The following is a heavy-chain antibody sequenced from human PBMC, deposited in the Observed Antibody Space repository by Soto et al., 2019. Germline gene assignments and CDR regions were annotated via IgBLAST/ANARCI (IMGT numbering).Heavy chain of an antibody. CDR3: ARHTPAISISDH. CDR2: ICYSGST. D-gene: IGHD2-15*01. Sequence: QLQLQESGPGLVKPSETLSLTCTVSGGSISSSNYYWGWIRQPPGKGLEWIGGICYSGSTYYNPSLKSRVTISVDTSKNQFSLKLSSVTAADTAVYYCARHTPAISISDHWGQGTLVTVSS. J-gene: IGHJ4*02. V-gene: IGHV4-39*01. CDR1: GGSISSSNYY.